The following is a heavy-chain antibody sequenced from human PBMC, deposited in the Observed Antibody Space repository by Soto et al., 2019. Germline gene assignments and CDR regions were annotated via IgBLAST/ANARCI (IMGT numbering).Heavy chain of an antibody. CDR2: MNPNSGNT. V-gene: IGHV1-8*01. D-gene: IGHD3-10*01. J-gene: IGHJ5*02. Sequence: ASVELCCKASGYTFTSYDINWVRQATGQGLEWMGWMNPNSGNTGYAQKFQGRVAMTRNTSISTAYMELSSLRSEDTAVYYCARGPYYYGSGSYDNWFDPWGQGTLVTVSS. CDR3: ARGPYYYGSGSYDNWFDP. CDR1: GYTFTSYD.